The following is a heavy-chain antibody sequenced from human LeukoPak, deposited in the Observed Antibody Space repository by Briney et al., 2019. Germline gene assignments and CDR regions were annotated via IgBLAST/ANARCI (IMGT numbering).Heavy chain of an antibody. J-gene: IGHJ4*02. V-gene: IGHV3-30*18. CDR2: ISYDGSNK. D-gene: IGHD6-19*01. Sequence: PGGSLRLSCAASGFTFSSYGMHWVRRAPGKGLEWVAVISYDGSNKYYAGSVKGRFTISRDNSKNTLYLQMNSLRAEDTAVYYCAKAPSGYSSGWYTYWGQGTLVTVSS. CDR1: GFTFSSYG. CDR3: AKAPSGYSSGWYTY.